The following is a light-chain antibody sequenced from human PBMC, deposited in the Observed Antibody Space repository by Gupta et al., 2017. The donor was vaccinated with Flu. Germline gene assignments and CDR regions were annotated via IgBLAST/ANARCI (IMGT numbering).Light chain of an antibody. V-gene: IGLV1-44*01. CDR1: SSNIGSNT. CDR3: AAWDDSLNGPG. Sequence: SVLTQPPSASGTPGQRVTISCSGSSSNIGSNTVNWYQQLPGTAPKLLIYSNNQRPSGVPDRFSGSKSGTSASLAISGLQSEDEADDYCAAWDDSLNGPGFGGGTKLTVL. J-gene: IGLJ3*02. CDR2: SNN.